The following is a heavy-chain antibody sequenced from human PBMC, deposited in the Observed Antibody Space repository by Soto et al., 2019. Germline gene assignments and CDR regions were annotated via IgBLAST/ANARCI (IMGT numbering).Heavy chain of an antibody. CDR2: IYYSGST. D-gene: IGHD3-3*01. J-gene: IGHJ3*02. CDR3: ASATIFGVVPDLDAFDI. Sequence: SETLSLTCTVSGGSISSGGYYWSWIRQHPGKGLEWIGYIYYSGSTYYNPSLKSRVTISVDTSKNQFSLKLSSVTAADTAVYYCASATIFGVVPDLDAFDIWGQGTMVTVSS. CDR1: GGSISSGGYY. V-gene: IGHV4-31*03.